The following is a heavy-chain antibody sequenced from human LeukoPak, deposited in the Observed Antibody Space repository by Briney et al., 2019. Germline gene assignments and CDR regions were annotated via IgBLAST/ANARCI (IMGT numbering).Heavy chain of an antibody. CDR2: IKEDGSVK. J-gene: IGHJ4*02. V-gene: IGHV3-7*04. Sequence: GGSLRLSCAASGFTFNRNWMSWLRQAPGKGLEWVANIKEDGSVKNYEDSVKGRFTISRDNAANSVSLLLNSLRAEDTADYYCARDVGKGYFDYWGQGTLVTVSS. CDR1: GFTFNRNW. CDR3: ARDVGKGYFDY.